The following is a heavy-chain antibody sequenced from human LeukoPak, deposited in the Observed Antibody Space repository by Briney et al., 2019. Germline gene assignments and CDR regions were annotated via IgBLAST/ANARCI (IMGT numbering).Heavy chain of an antibody. Sequence: PSQTLSLTCTVSGVSISSGGYYWSWLRQHPGKGLEWLGYIYYSGSTYYNPFLKSRVTISVDTSKNQFSLRLSSVTAADTAVYYCARLISFQYNWFDPWGQGTLVTVSS. CDR2: IYYSGST. V-gene: IGHV4-31*03. J-gene: IGHJ5*02. CDR3: ARLISFQYNWFDP. CDR1: GVSISSGGYY. D-gene: IGHD2-2*01.